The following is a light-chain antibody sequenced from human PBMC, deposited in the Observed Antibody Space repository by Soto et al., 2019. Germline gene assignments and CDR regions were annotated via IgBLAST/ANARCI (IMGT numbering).Light chain of an antibody. V-gene: IGLV3-1*01. CDR1: TLGDKY. CDR2: QDT. CDR3: QAWDSSTVV. Sequence: SYELTQPPSVSVSPGQTASITCSGDTLGDKYACWYQQKPGQSPVLVMYQDTKRPSGIPERFSGSNSGNTATLTISGTQGMDEADYYCQAWDSSTVVFGGGTKLTVL. J-gene: IGLJ2*01.